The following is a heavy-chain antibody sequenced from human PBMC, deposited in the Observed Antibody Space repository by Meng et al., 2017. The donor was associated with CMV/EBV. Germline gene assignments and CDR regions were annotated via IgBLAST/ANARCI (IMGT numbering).Heavy chain of an antibody. Sequence: GESLKISCAASGFTFSSYWMSWVRQAPGKGLEWVANIKQDGCEKYYVDSVKGRFTISRDNAKNSLYLQMNSLRAEDTAVYYCARDLAVAGSYYYYGMDVWGQGTTVTVSS. V-gene: IGHV3-7*01. CDR1: GFTFSSYW. J-gene: IGHJ6*02. CDR2: IKQDGCEK. D-gene: IGHD6-19*01. CDR3: ARDLAVAGSYYYYGMDV.